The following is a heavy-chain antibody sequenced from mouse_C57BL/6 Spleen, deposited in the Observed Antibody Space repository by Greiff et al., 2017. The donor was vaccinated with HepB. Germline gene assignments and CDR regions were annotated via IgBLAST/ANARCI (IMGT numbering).Heavy chain of an antibody. CDR1: GFTFTDYY. Sequence: EVMLVESGGGLVQPGGSLSLSCAASGFTFTDYYMSWVRQPPGKALEWLGFIRNKANGYTTEYSASVKGRFTISRDNSQSILYLQMNALRAEDSATYYRARFPFPGMDYWGQGTTLTVSS. CDR3: ARFPFPGMDY. V-gene: IGHV7-3*01. CDR2: IRNKANGYTT. J-gene: IGHJ2*01.